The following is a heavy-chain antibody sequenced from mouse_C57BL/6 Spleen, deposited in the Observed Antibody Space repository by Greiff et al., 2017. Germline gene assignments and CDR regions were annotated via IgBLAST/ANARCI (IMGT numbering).Heavy chain of an antibody. D-gene: IGHD2-4*01. CDR3: ARWGCDDYGWFAY. J-gene: IGHJ3*01. Sequence: QVQLQQPGTELVKPGASVKLSCKASGYTFTSYWMHWVKQRPGKGLEWIGNINPSNGGTKYNEKFKSKATLTGDKSSSTAYMPLSSLTSEDSAVYYCARWGCDDYGWFAYWGQGTLVTVSA. CDR1: GYTFTSYW. CDR2: INPSNGGT. V-gene: IGHV1-53*01.